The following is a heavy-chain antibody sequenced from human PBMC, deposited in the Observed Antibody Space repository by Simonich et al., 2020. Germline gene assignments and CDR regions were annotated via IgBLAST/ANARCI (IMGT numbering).Heavy chain of an antibody. CDR2: INSAGTST. Sequence: EVQLVESGGGLVQPGGSLRLYCAASGFTFSDYWMHGVRQAPGKGLGLVSLINSAGTSTSYEDSVKGRFTISRDNAKNTLYQKMNSLRAEDTAVYYCARGGWSSSWYYWGQGTLVTVSS. J-gene: IGHJ4*02. CDR3: ARGGWSSSWYY. D-gene: IGHD6-13*01. V-gene: IGHV3-74*01. CDR1: GFTFSDYW.